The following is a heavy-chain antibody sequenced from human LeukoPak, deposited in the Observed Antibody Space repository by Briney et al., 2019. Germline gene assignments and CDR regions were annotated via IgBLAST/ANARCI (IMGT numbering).Heavy chain of an antibody. D-gene: IGHD3-10*01. Sequence: SVKVSCKASGGTFSSYAISWVRQAPGQGLEWMGRIIPILGIANYAQKFQGRVTITADKSTSTAYMELSSLRSEDTAVYYCASGGYGSGSYYKEGLGYWGQGTLVTVSS. V-gene: IGHV1-69*04. CDR1: GGTFSSYA. CDR2: IIPILGIA. CDR3: ASGGYGSGSYYKEGLGY. J-gene: IGHJ4*02.